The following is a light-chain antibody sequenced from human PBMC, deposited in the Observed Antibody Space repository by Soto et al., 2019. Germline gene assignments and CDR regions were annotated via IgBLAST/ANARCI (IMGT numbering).Light chain of an antibody. J-gene: IGLJ2*01. V-gene: IGLV2-14*03. Sequence: QSALTQPASVSGSPGQSITISCTGTSRDVGGYSYVSWYQQHPGKAPKLMIYDVNNRPSGVSDRFSGSKSGNTASLTISGLQAEDESHYYWSSFTSYGTLVFGGGTKLTVL. CDR1: SRDVGGYSY. CDR3: SSFTSYGTLV. CDR2: DVN.